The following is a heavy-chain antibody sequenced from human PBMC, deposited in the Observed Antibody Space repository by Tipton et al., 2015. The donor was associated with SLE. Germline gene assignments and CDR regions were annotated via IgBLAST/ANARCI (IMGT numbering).Heavy chain of an antibody. V-gene: IGHV3-9*01. CDR2: ISWNSGNI. Sequence: SLRLSCAVSGFRVADYAMQWVRQAPGKGLEWVAGISWNSGNIGYADSVKGRFTISRDNVKNSLFLQMNSLRAEDTALYYCAKDASIVGATGGYFDSWGLGTLVTVSS. J-gene: IGHJ4*02. CDR1: GFRVADYA. CDR3: AKDASIVGATGGYFDS. D-gene: IGHD1-26*01.